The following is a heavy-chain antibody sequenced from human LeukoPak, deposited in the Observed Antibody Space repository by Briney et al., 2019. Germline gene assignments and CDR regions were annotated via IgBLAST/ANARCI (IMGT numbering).Heavy chain of an antibody. J-gene: IGHJ5*02. Sequence: ASVKVSCKASGYTFTGYYMHWVRQAPGQGLEWMGWINPNSGGTNYAQKFQGRVTMTRDTSISTAYMELSRLGSDDTAVYYCARGGSTYYYDSSGYCPWGQGTLVTVSS. CDR2: INPNSGGT. CDR1: GYTFTGYY. CDR3: ARGGSTYYYDSSGYCP. D-gene: IGHD3-22*01. V-gene: IGHV1-2*02.